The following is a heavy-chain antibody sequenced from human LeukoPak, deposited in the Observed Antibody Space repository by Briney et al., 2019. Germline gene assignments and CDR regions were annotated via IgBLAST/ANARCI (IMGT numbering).Heavy chain of an antibody. CDR3: ARGSIAARPQFDY. J-gene: IGHJ4*02. Sequence: ASVTVSCKASGYTFTGYYMHWVRQAPGQGLEWMGWINPNSGGTNYAQKFQGRVTMTRDTSISTAYMELSRLRSDDTAVYYCARGSIAARPQFDYWGQGTLVTVSS. CDR2: INPNSGGT. V-gene: IGHV1-2*02. D-gene: IGHD6-6*01. CDR1: GYTFTGYY.